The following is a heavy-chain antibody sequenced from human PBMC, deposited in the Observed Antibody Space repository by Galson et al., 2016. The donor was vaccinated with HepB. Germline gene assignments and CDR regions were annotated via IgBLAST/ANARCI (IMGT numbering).Heavy chain of an antibody. D-gene: IGHD2-21*01. Sequence: SVKVSCKASGYTFTGYGISWVRQAPGQGLEWMGWISGYNGDTIYAQRLQGRVTMTTDTSTSTAYMELRSLRSDDTAVYYCAKTTYCDVDGCYNSYGLDVWGQGTTVTVSS. V-gene: IGHV1-18*04. J-gene: IGHJ6*02. CDR3: AKTTYCDVDGCYNSYGLDV. CDR1: GYTFTGYG. CDR2: ISGYNGDT.